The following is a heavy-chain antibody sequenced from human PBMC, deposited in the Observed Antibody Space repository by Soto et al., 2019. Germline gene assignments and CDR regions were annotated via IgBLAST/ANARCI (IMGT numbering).Heavy chain of an antibody. CDR2: INHSGST. CDR3: ARGHLRITMIVVVPNWFDP. D-gene: IGHD3-22*01. Sequence: PSETLSLTCAVYGGSFSGYYWSWIRQPPGKGLEWIGEINHSGSTNYNPSLKSRVTISVDTSKNQFSLKLSSVTAADTAVYYCARGHLRITMIVVVPNWFDPWGQGTLVTVSS. V-gene: IGHV4-34*01. J-gene: IGHJ5*02. CDR1: GGSFSGYY.